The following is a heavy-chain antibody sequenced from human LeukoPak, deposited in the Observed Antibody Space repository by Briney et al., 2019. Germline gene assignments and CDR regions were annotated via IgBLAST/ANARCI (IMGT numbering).Heavy chain of an antibody. CDR3: AKDISVLRIAVAGRAFDY. D-gene: IGHD6-19*01. Sequence: PGRSLRLSCAASGFTFDDYATHWVRQAPGKGLEWVSGISWNSGSIGYADSVKGRFTISRDNAKNSLYLQMNSLRAEDTALYYCAKDISVLRIAVAGRAFDYWGQGTLVTVSS. CDR2: ISWNSGSI. CDR1: GFTFDDYA. J-gene: IGHJ4*02. V-gene: IGHV3-9*01.